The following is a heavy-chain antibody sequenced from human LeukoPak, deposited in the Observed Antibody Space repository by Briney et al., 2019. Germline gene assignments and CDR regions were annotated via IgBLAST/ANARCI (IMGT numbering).Heavy chain of an antibody. J-gene: IGHJ6*02. CDR1: GYTFTSYG. V-gene: IGHV1-18*01. CDR3: ARVPVFYYDSSGYPSYYYYGMDV. Sequence: GASVKVSCKASGYTFTSYGISWVRQAPGQGLEWMGWISAYNGNTNYAQELQGRVTMTTDTSTSTAYMELRSLRSDDTAVYYCARVPVFYYDSSGYPSYYYYGMDVWGQGTTVTVSS. CDR2: ISAYNGNT. D-gene: IGHD3-22*01.